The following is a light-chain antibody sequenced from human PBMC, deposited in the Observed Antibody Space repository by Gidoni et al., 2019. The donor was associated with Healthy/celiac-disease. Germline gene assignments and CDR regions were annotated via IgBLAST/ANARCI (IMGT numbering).Light chain of an antibody. CDR3: QQANSHLALT. Sequence: DIQLTQSPSFLSASVGDRVPITCRASQDIGSHIAWYQQKPGKAPKLLIYYAFILHSGVPSRFSGSGSGTDFSLTISSLQPGDFATYYCQQANSHLALTFGGGTKVDI. CDR2: YAF. J-gene: IGKJ4*01. V-gene: IGKV1-9*01. CDR1: QDIGSH.